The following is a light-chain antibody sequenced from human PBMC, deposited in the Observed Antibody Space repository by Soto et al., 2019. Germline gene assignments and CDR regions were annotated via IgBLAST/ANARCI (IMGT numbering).Light chain of an antibody. CDR1: ECRSSN. CDR2: GAS. CDR3: QQHKNWPPST. J-gene: IGKJ5*01. Sequence: EIVMTQSPATLSVSPWERATLYCTASECRSSNLVWYQQRPGQPPRLLIYGASTRATGVPARFSGSGSGTEFTLTISRLQSEDFAFYYCQQHKNWPPSTFGQVTRLESK. V-gene: IGKV3-15*01.